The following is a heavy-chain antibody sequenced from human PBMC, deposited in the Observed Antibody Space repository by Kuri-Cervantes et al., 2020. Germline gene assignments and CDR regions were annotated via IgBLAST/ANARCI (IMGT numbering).Heavy chain of an antibody. J-gene: IGHJ6*04. CDR3: AREFDFLDV. Sequence: GESLKISCAVSGFTFSNYEMNWVRQAPGKGLEWVSYISSSSSTIYYADSVKGRFTISRDNAKNSLYLQMNSLRAEDTAVYYCAREFDFLDVWGKGTTVTVSS. D-gene: IGHD3-3*01. V-gene: IGHV3-48*03. CDR1: GFTFSNYE. CDR2: ISSSSSTI.